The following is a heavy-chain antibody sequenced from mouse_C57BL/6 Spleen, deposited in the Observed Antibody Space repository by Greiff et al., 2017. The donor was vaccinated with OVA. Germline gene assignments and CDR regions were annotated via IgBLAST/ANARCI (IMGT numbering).Heavy chain of an antibody. J-gene: IGHJ3*01. CDR3: ASHYYGSSYAAY. D-gene: IGHD1-1*01. Sequence: QVQLQQPGAELVKPGASVKLSCKASGYTFTSYWMQWVKQRPGQGLEWIGEIDPSDSYTNYNQKFKGKATLTVDTSSSTAYMQLSSLTSEDSAVYYCASHYYGSSYAAYWGQGTLVTVSA. V-gene: IGHV1-50*01. CDR2: IDPSDSYT. CDR1: GYTFTSYW.